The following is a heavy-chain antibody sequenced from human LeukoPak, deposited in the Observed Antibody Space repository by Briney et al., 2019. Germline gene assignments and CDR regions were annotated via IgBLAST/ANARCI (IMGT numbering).Heavy chain of an antibody. CDR2: ISGSGGST. D-gene: IGHD3-9*01. J-gene: IGHJ4*02. CDR3: AKKEGSYYDILTGYGPFDY. V-gene: IGHV3-23*01. CDR1: GFTFSSYA. Sequence: GGSLRLSCAASGFTFSSYAMSWVRHAPGKGLEWVSAISGSGGSTYYADSVKGRFTISRDNSKNTLYLQMNSLRAEDTAVYYCAKKEGSYYDILTGYGPFDYWGQGTLVTVSS.